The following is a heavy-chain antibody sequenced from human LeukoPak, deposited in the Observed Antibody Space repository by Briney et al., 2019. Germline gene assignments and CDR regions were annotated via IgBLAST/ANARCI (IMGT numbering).Heavy chain of an antibody. J-gene: IGHJ4*02. D-gene: IGHD7-27*01. Sequence: GESLKISCQGSGYSFTSYWIGWVRQMHGKGLEWMGTIYPGDSDTRYSPSFQGQVSISADKSISTAYLQWSSLKASDTATYYCARRLTTTGVGFDCWGQGTLVTVSS. CDR1: GYSFTSYW. CDR3: ARRLTTTGVGFDC. V-gene: IGHV5-51*01. CDR2: IYPGDSDT.